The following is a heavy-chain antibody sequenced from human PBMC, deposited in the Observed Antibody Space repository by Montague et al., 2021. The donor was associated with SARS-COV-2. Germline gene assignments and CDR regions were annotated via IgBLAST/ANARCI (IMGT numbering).Heavy chain of an antibody. D-gene: IGHD1-26*01. CDR2: IYYSGTT. Sequence: SETLSLTCTVSGGSITTTSYYWGWIRQPPGKGLEWIGSIYYSGTTDYNPSLQSRVTISVDTSKNQFSLRLSSVSAADTAMYYCARGVRFSNYEVWFDPWGQGTLRTVSS. CDR1: GGSITTTSYY. V-gene: IGHV4-39*07. CDR3: ARGVRFSNYEVWFDP. J-gene: IGHJ5*02.